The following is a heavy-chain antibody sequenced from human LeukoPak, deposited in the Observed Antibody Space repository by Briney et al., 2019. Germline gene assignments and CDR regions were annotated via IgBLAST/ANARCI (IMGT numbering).Heavy chain of an antibody. Sequence: ASVKVSCKASGYTFTGYYMHWVRQAPGQGLGWMGWINPNSGGTNYAQKFQGRVTMTRDTSISTAYMELSRLRSDDTAVYYCARARLRFSGYCSGGSCYPADYWGQRTLVTVSS. CDR1: GYTFTGYY. V-gene: IGHV1-2*02. J-gene: IGHJ4*02. CDR3: ARARLRFSGYCSGGSCYPADY. D-gene: IGHD2-15*01. CDR2: INPNSGGT.